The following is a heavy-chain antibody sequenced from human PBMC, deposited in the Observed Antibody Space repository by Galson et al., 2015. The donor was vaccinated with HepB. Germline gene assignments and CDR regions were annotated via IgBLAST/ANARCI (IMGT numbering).Heavy chain of an antibody. J-gene: IGHJ6*02. D-gene: IGHD3-10*01. CDR1: GGSISGSNW. Sequence: LSLTCAVSGGSISGSNWWSWVRQPPGKGLEWIGEISHSGSANYSPSLKSRVTISLDKSKNQFSLKLSSVTAADTAVYYCARAESALLNYYYYYYGMDVWGQGTTVTVSS. CDR2: ISHSGSA. CDR3: ARAESALLNYYYYYYGMDV. V-gene: IGHV4-4*02.